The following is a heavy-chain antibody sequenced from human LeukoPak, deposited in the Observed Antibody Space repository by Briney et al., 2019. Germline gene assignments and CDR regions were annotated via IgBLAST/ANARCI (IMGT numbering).Heavy chain of an antibody. D-gene: IGHD1-26*01. V-gene: IGHV3-21*01. CDR1: GFTLNSYT. CDR2: ITSSSSYT. Sequence: PGGSLRLSCAASGFTLNSYTMNWVRQLPGKGLEWVSSITSSSSYTFYADSVKGRFTISRDNAKNSLYLQMDSLRAEDTAVYYCARDKIMGPTNFDYWGQGTLVTVSS. J-gene: IGHJ4*02. CDR3: ARDKIMGPTNFDY.